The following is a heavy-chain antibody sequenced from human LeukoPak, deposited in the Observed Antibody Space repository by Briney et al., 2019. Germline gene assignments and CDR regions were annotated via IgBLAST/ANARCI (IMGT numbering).Heavy chain of an antibody. V-gene: IGHV4-59*01. J-gene: IGHJ6*02. CDR3: ARGGTVRNGMDV. D-gene: IGHD1-26*01. CDR1: GGSLSSYY. Sequence: SETLSLTCTVSGGSLSSYYWSWIRQPPGKGLEWIGYSYYSGSTNYNPSLKSRVTISVDTSKNQFSLKLSSVTAADTAVYYCARGGTVRNGMDVWGQGTTVTVSS. CDR2: SYYSGST.